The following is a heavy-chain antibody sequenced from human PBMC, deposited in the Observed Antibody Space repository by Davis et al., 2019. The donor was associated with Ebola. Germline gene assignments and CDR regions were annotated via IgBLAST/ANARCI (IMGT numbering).Heavy chain of an antibody. V-gene: IGHV3-7*01. Sequence: GESLKISCAASGFTFSSYWMSWVRQAPGKGLEWVANIKQDGSEKYYVDSVKGRFTISRDNAKNSLYLQMNSLRAEDTAVYYCAKEGGMPYFDYWGQGTLVTVSS. D-gene: IGHD2-2*01. CDR3: AKEGGMPYFDY. CDR1: GFTFSSYW. CDR2: IKQDGSEK. J-gene: IGHJ4*02.